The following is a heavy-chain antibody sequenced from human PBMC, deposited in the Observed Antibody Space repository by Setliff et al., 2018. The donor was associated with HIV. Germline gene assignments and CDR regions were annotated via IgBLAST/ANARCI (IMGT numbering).Heavy chain of an antibody. Sequence: ASVKVSCKVSGYTLTELSMHWVRQAPGQGLEWMGWIGSYSGYTIYAQKFQDRLTMNTDTSTTNASMELRSLRSDDAAVYYCVRGHCNSDKCWYNWFDPWGQGTLVTVSS. J-gene: IGHJ5*02. V-gene: IGHV1-18*01. CDR2: IGSYSGYT. D-gene: IGHD2-2*01. CDR1: GYTLTELS. CDR3: VRGHCNSDKCWYNWFDP.